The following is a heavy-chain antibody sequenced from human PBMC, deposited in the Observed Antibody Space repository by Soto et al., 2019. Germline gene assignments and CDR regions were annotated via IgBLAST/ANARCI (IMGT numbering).Heavy chain of an antibody. CDR2: ISGGGSYI. J-gene: IGHJ6*02. CDR3: ARDSDCHSTSCFFPPHV. V-gene: IGHV3-21*06. CDR1: GFTFSDEN. D-gene: IGHD2-2*01. Sequence: GGSLRLSCSASGFTFSDENMSWVRQVPGKGLEWVSGISGGGSYIFDADSVQGRFSISRDNPKNSLFLEMNSLRVEDTAVYYCARDSDCHSTSCFFPPHVWGQGTTVTVS.